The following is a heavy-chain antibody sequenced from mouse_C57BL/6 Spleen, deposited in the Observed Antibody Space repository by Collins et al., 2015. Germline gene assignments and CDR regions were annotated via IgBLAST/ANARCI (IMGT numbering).Heavy chain of an antibody. J-gene: IGHJ4*01. Sequence: QVQLQQSGPELVKPGASVKISCKASGYAFSSSWMNWVKQRPGKGLEWIGRIYPGNGDTNYNGKFKGKATLTADKSSSTDYMQLSSLTSEDSAVYFCARFITTPYYAMDYWGQGTSVTVSS. CDR3: ARFITTPYYAMDY. CDR2: IYPGNGDT. V-gene: IGHV1-82*01. D-gene: IGHD1-1*01. CDR1: GYAFSSSW.